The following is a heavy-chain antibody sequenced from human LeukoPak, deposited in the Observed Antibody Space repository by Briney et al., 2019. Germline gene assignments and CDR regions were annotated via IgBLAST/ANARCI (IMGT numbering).Heavy chain of an antibody. D-gene: IGHD3-10*01. Sequence: GGSLRLSCAASGSTFSTDAMHWVRQAPGKGLEWVAVISDDGSKIYYADSVKGRFTISRDNSKNTLYLQINSLRHDDTAVYYCARDLPSDTSGSYYTKASYYFDYWGQGTLVTVSS. CDR2: ISDDGSKI. J-gene: IGHJ4*02. V-gene: IGHV3-30*04. CDR3: ARDLPSDTSGSYYTKASYYFDY. CDR1: GSTFSTDA.